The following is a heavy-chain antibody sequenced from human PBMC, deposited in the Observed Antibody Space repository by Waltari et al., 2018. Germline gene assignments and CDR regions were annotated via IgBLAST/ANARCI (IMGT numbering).Heavy chain of an antibody. D-gene: IGHD7-27*01. V-gene: IGHV3-23*01. J-gene: IGHJ4*02. Sequence: EVQLLESGGGLVQPGGSLRLSCAASGFTFSTYVMNWVRQAPGKGLEWVSSISDGGGIINYADSVKGRFTISRDNSKNTVYLQMKSLRAEDTAVYYCARGSGADYWGQGTLVTISS. CDR2: ISDGGGII. CDR1: GFTFSTYV. CDR3: ARGSGADY.